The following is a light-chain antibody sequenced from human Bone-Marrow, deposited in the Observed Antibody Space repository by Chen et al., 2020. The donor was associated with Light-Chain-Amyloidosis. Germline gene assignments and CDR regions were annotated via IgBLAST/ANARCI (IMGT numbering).Light chain of an antibody. V-gene: IGKV1-9*01. CDR3: QQLSNYPVT. J-gene: IGKJ5*01. Sequence: IHLTQSPSSLSASVGDRVTITCRASQDISSFLAWYQQKPGKAPKLLIYTASTLQTGVPSRFSGSGVGTDFALTISSLQPEDFATYYCQQLSNYPVTFGQGTRLEIK. CDR1: QDISSF. CDR2: TAS.